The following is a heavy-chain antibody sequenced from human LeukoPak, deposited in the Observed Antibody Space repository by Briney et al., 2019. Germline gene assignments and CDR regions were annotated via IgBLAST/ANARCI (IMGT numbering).Heavy chain of an antibody. CDR2: ISSGSSYI. V-gene: IGHV3-21*06. CDR3: ARGVGKVAATKPLYYYYYGMDV. Sequence: PGGSLRLSCAASGFTFSSYDMNWVRQAPGKGLEWVSYISSGSSYIYYADSVKGRYTISRDNAKNSLYLQMNSLRAEDTAVYYCARGVGKVAATKPLYYYYYGMDVWGQGTTVTVSS. CDR1: GFTFSSYD. J-gene: IGHJ6*02. D-gene: IGHD2-15*01.